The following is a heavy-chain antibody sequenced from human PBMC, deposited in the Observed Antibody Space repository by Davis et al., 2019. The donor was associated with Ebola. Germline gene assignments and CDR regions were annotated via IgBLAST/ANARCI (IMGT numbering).Heavy chain of an antibody. J-gene: IGHJ4*02. V-gene: IGHV3-23*01. CDR2: ISGSGGST. Sequence: GESLKISCAASGFTFSSYAMSWVRQAPGKGLEWVSAISGSGGSTYYADSVKGRFTISRDNSKNTLYLQMNSLRAEDTAVYYCAKDRYYDSSGYSDYWGQGTLVTVSS. D-gene: IGHD3-22*01. CDR1: GFTFSSYA. CDR3: AKDRYYDSSGYSDY.